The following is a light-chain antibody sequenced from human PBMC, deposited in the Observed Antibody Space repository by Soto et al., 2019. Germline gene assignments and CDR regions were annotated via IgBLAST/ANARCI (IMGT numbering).Light chain of an antibody. Sequence: LTQPSSFSGSPGHSITISSTLTSFDIGNYNYVSLYQHHPGKATKLMIYEVTSRPSGVSDRFSGSKSGMTASLTISGIQPEDEADYLCPPCRSANNLVVLGNRTXVTVL. V-gene: IGLV2-14*01. CDR1: SFDIGNYNY. CDR2: EVT. CDR3: PPCRSANNLVV. J-gene: IGLJ1*01.